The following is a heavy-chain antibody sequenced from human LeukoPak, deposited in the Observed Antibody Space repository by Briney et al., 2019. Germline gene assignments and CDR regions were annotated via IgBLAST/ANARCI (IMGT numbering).Heavy chain of an antibody. CDR1: GFTFSRYW. CDR2: IKQDGSEK. D-gene: IGHD1-26*01. Sequence: PGGSLRLSCAASGFTFSRYWMTWVRQAPGKGLEWVANIKQDGSEKYYVDSVKGRFTISRDNAKNLLYLQMNSLRGEDTAAYYCASPFRIVVDVWGRGTLVTVSS. V-gene: IGHV3-7*01. J-gene: IGHJ2*01. CDR3: ASPFRIVVDV.